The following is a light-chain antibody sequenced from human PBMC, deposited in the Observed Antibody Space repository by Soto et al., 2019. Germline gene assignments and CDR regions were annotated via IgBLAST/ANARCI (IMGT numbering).Light chain of an antibody. V-gene: IGKV3-20*01. CDR3: QQYGSSPPRNT. CDR1: QSVSGSY. CDR2: GAS. J-gene: IGKJ2*01. Sequence: EIVLTQSPDTLSLSPGERATLSRRASQSVSGSYLAWYQQRPGQPPRLLIYGASSRATGIPERFSGSGSGTDFTLTISRLEPEDFAVYYCQQYGSSPPRNTFGQGTKLEIK.